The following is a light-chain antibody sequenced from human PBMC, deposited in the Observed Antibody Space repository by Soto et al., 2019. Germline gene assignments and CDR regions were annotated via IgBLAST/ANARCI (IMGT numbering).Light chain of an antibody. CDR1: QSVSGK. CDR2: HAS. V-gene: IGKV3-15*01. CDR3: QQYDSWPRT. J-gene: IGKJ1*01. Sequence: EVLMTQSPATLSVSPGERATLSCRASQSVSGKLAWYQQKPGQAPRLLIYHASTRATGVPARFSGSGSGTDFTLTISSLQSEDIAFFYCQQYDSWPRTFGQGTKVDIK.